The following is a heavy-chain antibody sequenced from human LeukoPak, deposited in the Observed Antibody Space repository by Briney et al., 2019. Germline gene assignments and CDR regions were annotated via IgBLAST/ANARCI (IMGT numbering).Heavy chain of an antibody. CDR1: GFTFSSYT. D-gene: IGHD4-17*01. J-gene: IGHJ4*02. CDR3: ARDRRTMTTCDY. V-gene: IGHV3-21*01. CDR2: ISSSSSYI. Sequence: GGSLRLSCAASGFTFSSYTMNWVRQAPGKGLEWVSSISSSSSYIYYADSVEGRFTISRDNAKNSLYLQMNSLRAEDTAVYYCARDRRTMTTCDYWGQGSLVTVSS.